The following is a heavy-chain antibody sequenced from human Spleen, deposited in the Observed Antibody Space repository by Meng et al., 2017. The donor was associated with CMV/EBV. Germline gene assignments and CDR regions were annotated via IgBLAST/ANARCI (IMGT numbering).Heavy chain of an antibody. J-gene: IGHJ5*02. V-gene: IGHV4-30-4*01. D-gene: IGHD4-17*01. CDR3: ARDRKHYGERGWFDP. Sequence: QLRLKESVPGLVRPPQTLSLTFTAAGGSISSGDYSWGWIRQPPGKGLEWIGYIYYSGSTYSNASLKSRVTISIDRSKHQFSLKLSSVTAADTAVYYCARDRKHYGERGWFDPWGQGTLVTVSS. CDR1: GGSISSGDYS. CDR2: IYYSGST.